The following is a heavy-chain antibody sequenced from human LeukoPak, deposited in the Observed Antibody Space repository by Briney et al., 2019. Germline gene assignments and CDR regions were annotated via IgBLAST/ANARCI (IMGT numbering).Heavy chain of an antibody. CDR1: GFTFSSYA. V-gene: IGHV3-23*01. J-gene: IGHJ3*02. CDR3: AKERGEGIAAAGDAFDI. CDR2: ISGSGGST. D-gene: IGHD6-13*01. Sequence: PGVSLRLSCAASGFTFSSYAMSWVRQAPGKGLEWVSAISGSGGSTYYADSVKGRFTISRDNSKNTLYLQMNSLRAEDTAVYYCAKERGEGIAAAGDAFDIGGQGTMVTVSS.